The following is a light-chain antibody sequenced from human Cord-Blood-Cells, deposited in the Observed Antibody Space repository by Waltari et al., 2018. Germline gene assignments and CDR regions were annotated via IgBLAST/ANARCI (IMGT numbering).Light chain of an antibody. Sequence: DIVLTQSPGTLSLSPGERAPLSCRASQSVSSSYLAWYQQKPGQAPRLLIYGASSRATGIPDRFSGSGSGTDFTLTISRLEPEDFAVYYCQQYGSSPFTFGPGTKVDIK. V-gene: IGKV3-20*01. CDR3: QQYGSSPFT. CDR1: QSVSSSY. CDR2: GAS. J-gene: IGKJ3*01.